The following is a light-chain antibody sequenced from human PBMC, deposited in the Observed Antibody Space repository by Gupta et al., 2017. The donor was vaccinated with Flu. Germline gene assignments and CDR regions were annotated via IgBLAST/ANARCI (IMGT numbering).Light chain of an antibody. V-gene: IGLV3-1*01. CDR3: QAYEMGTWV. Sequence: CSRDTLKNDNVCWHQQEPGQCPLLIICRDCPRASGVPVRFSGSSSGTTATMIMRESQGGAEYDYACQAYEMGTWVFGGGTKLTVL. J-gene: IGLJ3*02. CDR2: RDC. CDR1: TLKNDN.